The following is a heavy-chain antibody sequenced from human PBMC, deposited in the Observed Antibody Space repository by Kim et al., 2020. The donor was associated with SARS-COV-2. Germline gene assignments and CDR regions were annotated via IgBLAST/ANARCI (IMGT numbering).Heavy chain of an antibody. CDR2: ASDTGANT. CDR1: GFTFSNYA. V-gene: IGHV3-23*01. CDR3: AKNLRPNSYYYMDV. Sequence: GGSLRLSCAASGFTFSNYAMSWVRQAPEKGLEWVSSASDTGANTYYADSVKGRFTISRDNSKDTLFLQMNSLRAEDAAVYYCAKNLRPNSYYYMDVWGKG. J-gene: IGHJ6*03.